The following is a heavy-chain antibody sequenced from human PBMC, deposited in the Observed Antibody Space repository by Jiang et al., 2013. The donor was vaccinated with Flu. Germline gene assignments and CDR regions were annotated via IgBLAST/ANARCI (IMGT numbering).Heavy chain of an antibody. CDR2: IYHTGSS. CDR3: ARAQKYSGFELPYFDY. D-gene: IGHD5-12*01. V-gene: IGHV4-39*07. J-gene: IGHJ4*02. Sequence: KPSETLSLTCTVSGGSFSSDNYYWGWIRQPPGKGMEWIGGIYHTGSSYSRPSLKSRVTISVDTSKNQSSLKLSSVTAADTAVYYCARAQKYSGFELPYFDYWGQGTLVTVSS. CDR1: GGSFSSDNYY.